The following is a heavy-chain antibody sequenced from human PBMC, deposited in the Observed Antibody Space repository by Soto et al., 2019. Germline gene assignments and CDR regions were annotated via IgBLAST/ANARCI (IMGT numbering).Heavy chain of an antibody. CDR2: ISYDGSNK. Sequence: GGSLRLSCAASGFTFSSYAMHWVRQAPGKGLEWVAVISYDGSNKYYADSVKGRFTISRDNSKNTLYLQMNSLRAEDTAVYYCASLDYYDSSGYYYVSLWDAFDIWGQGTMVTVSS. V-gene: IGHV3-30-3*01. CDR3: ASLDYYDSSGYYYVSLWDAFDI. D-gene: IGHD3-22*01. J-gene: IGHJ3*02. CDR1: GFTFSSYA.